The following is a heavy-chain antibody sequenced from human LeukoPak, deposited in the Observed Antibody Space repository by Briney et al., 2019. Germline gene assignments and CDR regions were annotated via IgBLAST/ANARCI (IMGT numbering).Heavy chain of an antibody. D-gene: IGHD3-22*01. CDR2: IYYSGST. Sequence: SETLSLTCTVSGGSISSYYWSWIRQPPGKGLEWIGYIYYSGSTNYNPSLKSRVTISVDTSKNQFSLKLSSVTAADTAVYHCARGVGYYDSSGYFAQPSLFDYWGQGTLVTVSS. J-gene: IGHJ4*02. CDR1: GGSISSYY. V-gene: IGHV4-59*01. CDR3: ARGVGYYDSSGYFAQPSLFDY.